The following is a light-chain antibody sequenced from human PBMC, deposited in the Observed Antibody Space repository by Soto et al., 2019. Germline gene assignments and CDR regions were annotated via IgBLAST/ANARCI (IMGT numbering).Light chain of an antibody. CDR1: QSVSRN. V-gene: IGKV3-15*01. J-gene: IGKJ2*01. CDR3: QQYNNWPPYT. CDR2: GAS. Sequence: EIVMTQSPATLSVSPGERATLSCSASQSVSRNLAWYQQKPVQAPRLLIYGASTRATGIPARFSGSGSVTEFTLTFSSLQSEDFEVYYCQQYNNWPPYTFGHGTKLEIK.